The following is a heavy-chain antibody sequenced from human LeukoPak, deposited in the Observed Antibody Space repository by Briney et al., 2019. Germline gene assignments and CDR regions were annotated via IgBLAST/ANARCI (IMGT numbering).Heavy chain of an antibody. V-gene: IGHV3-74*01. CDR3: ARGIPAAGTGTPLRLVDY. J-gene: IGHJ4*02. CDR1: GFTFSSYW. CDR2: INTDGSRT. D-gene: IGHD6-13*01. Sequence: GGSLRLSCAASGFTFSSYWMHWVRQAPGKGLVWVSRINTDGSRTSYADSVKGRFTISRDNSKNTLYLQMNSLRAEDTAVYYCARGIPAAGTGTPLRLVDYWGQGTLVTVSS.